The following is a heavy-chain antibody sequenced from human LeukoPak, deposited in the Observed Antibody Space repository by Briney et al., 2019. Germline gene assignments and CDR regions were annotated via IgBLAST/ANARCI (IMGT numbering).Heavy chain of an antibody. CDR3: ARAKDGSGRGLYYFDY. CDR1: GYTFTGYY. D-gene: IGHD3-10*01. V-gene: IGHV1-2*02. J-gene: IGHJ4*02. CDR2: INPNRGGT. Sequence: ASVKVSCKASGYTFTGYYMHWVRQAPGQGLEWMGWINPNRGGTNYAQKFQGRVTMTRDTSISTAYMELSRLRSDDTAVYYCARAKDGSGRGLYYFDYWGQGTLVTVSS.